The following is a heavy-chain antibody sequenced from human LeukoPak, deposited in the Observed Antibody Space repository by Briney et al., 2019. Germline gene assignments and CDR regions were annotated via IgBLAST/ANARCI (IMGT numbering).Heavy chain of an antibody. CDR1: GYTFTSYG. J-gene: IGHJ4*02. V-gene: IGHV1-18*01. D-gene: IGHD3-22*01. CDR2: ISAYNGNT. Sequence: ASVKVSCKASGYTFTSYGISWVRQAPGQGLEWMGWISAYNGNTNYAQKLQGRVTMTTDTSTSTAYMELRSLRSDDTAVYYCAGDPKLNYYDSSGPVDYWGQGTLVTVSS. CDR3: AGDPKLNYYDSSGPVDY.